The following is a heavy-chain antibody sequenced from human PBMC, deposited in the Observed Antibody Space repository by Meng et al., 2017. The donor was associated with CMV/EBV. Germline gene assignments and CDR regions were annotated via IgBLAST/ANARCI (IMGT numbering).Heavy chain of an antibody. CDR1: GFTFSSYA. V-gene: IGHV3-30-3*01. CDR3: ARDLGYCSGGSCSPRRSWFDP. CDR2: ISYDGSNK. Sequence: GGSLRLSWAVSGFTFSSYAMHWVRQAPGKGLEWVAVISYDGSNKYYADSVKGRFTISRDNSKNTLYLQMNSLRAEDTAVYYCARDLGYCSGGSCSPRRSWFDPWGQGTLVTVSS. J-gene: IGHJ5*02. D-gene: IGHD2-15*01.